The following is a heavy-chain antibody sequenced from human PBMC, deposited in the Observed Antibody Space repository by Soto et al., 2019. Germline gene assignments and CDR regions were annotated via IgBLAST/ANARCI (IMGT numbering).Heavy chain of an antibody. D-gene: IGHD6-13*01. V-gene: IGHV1-58*01. J-gene: IGHJ5*02. CDR3: ARDQSWQELVWWFDP. CDR2: IVVGSGNT. CDR1: GFTFTSSA. Sequence: SVKVSCKASGFTFTSSAVQWVRQARGQRLEWIGWIVVGSGNTNYAQKFQERVTMTRDMSTSTAYMELSSLRSEDTAVYYCARDQSWQELVWWFDPWGQGTLVTVSS.